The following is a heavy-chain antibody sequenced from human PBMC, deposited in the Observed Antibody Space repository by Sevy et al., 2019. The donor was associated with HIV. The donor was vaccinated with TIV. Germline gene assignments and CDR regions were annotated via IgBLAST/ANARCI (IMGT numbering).Heavy chain of an antibody. J-gene: IGHJ4*02. CDR2: ITNDGSGT. CDR3: ARDRGLSTPFDY. D-gene: IGHD3-16*02. V-gene: IGHV3-74*01. CDR1: GFTFNNYW. Sequence: GGSLRLSCAASGFTFNNYWIHWVRQAPGKGLVWVSRITNDGSGTGYAGSVEGRFTLSGDNAKNTVYLQLDSLRGEDTAMYYCARDRGLSTPFDYWGQGALVTVSS.